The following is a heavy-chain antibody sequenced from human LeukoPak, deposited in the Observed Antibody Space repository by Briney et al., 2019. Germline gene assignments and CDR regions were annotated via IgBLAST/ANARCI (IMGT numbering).Heavy chain of an antibody. V-gene: IGHV1-18*01. CDR3: AKDPSTYYYDSSDYSHFDY. CDR1: GYTFTSYG. D-gene: IGHD3-22*01. J-gene: IGHJ4*02. CDR2: ISAYNGNT. Sequence: GASVKVSCKASGYTFTSYGISWVRQAPGQGLEWMGWISAYNGNTNYAQKLQGRVTMTTDTSTSTAYMELRSLRSDDTAVYYCAKDPSTYYYDSSDYSHFDYWGQGTLVTVSS.